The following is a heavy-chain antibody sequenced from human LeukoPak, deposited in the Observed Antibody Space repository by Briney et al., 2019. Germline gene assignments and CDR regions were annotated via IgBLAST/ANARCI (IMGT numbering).Heavy chain of an antibody. CDR1: GFTFSNYG. Sequence: GGSLRLSCAASGFTFSNYGMSWVRQAPGKGLEWVSGISGSGGSTYYADSVKGRFTISRDNSKNTMYLQLNSLRAEDTAVYYCAKLRGSGDFDLRYYFDYWGQGTLVTVAS. D-gene: IGHD4-17*01. V-gene: IGHV3-23*01. J-gene: IGHJ4*02. CDR2: ISGSGGST. CDR3: AKLRGSGDFDLRYYFDY.